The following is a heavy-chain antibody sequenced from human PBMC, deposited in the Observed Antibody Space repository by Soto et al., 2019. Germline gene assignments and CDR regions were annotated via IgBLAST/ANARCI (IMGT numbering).Heavy chain of an antibody. V-gene: IGHV3-15*01. CDR1: GFSFSNAW. Sequence: GGSLRLSCAASGFSFSNAWMSWVRQAPGKGLEWVGRIKSKTDGGTADFAAPVKGRFTISRDDSKTTLYLQMNSLKIEDTAVYYCTTDRDGGYVYWGQGTLVTVSS. D-gene: IGHD5-12*01. CDR3: TTDRDGGYVY. CDR2: IKSKTDGGTA. J-gene: IGHJ4*02.